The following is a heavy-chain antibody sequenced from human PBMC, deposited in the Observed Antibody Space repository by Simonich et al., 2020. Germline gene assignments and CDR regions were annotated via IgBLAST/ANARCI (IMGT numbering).Heavy chain of an antibody. V-gene: IGHV4-34*01. D-gene: IGHD1-26*01. Sequence: QVQLQQWGAGLLKPSETLSLTCAVYGGSFSGYYWSWIRQPPGKGLGWIGEINHRARPTYNPSLKSRGTISVDTSKNQFSLKLSSVTAADTAVYYCARGLIGGSYYYWGQGTLVTVSS. CDR1: GGSFSGYY. CDR3: ARGLIGGSYYY. J-gene: IGHJ4*02. CDR2: INHRARP.